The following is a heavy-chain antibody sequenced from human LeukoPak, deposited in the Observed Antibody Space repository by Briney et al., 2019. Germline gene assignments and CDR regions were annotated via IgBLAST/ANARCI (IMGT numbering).Heavy chain of an antibody. CDR2: IYHSGST. Sequence: SETLSLTCTVSGGSTSSNSYYWGWIRQPPGKGLEWIGSIYHSGSTYYNPSLKSRVTISVDTSKNQFSLKLSSVTAADTAVYYCARDMVWTHTYYFDYWGQGTLVTVSS. CDR1: GGSTSSNSYY. D-gene: IGHD3-10*01. V-gene: IGHV4-39*07. CDR3: ARDMVWTHTYYFDY. J-gene: IGHJ4*02.